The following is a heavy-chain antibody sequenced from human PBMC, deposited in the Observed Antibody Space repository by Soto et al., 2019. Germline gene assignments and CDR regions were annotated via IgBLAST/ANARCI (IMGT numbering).Heavy chain of an antibody. CDR3: ARVSVGGAGTKLDY. J-gene: IGHJ4*02. CDR2: ISSSSSTI. CDR1: GFTFSSYS. D-gene: IGHD6-19*01. V-gene: IGHV3-48*01. Sequence: GGSLRLSCAASGFTFSSYSMNWVRQAPGKGLEWVSYISSSSSTIYYADSVKGRFTISRDNAKNSLYLQMNSLRAEDTAVYYCARVSVGGAGTKLDYWGQGTLVTVSS.